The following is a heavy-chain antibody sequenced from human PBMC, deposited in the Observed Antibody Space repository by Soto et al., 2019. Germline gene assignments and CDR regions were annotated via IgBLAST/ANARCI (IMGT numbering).Heavy chain of an antibody. D-gene: IGHD6-19*01. CDR2: IIPIFGTA. CDR3: ARIAVAGNANWFDP. V-gene: IGHV1-69*13. Sequence: SVKVSCKASGGTFSSYAISWVRKAPGQGLEWLGGIIPIFGTANYAQKFQGRVTITADESTSTAYMEWRSLRSEDTAVYYCARIAVAGNANWFDPWGQGTLVTVSS. J-gene: IGHJ5*02. CDR1: GGTFSSYA.